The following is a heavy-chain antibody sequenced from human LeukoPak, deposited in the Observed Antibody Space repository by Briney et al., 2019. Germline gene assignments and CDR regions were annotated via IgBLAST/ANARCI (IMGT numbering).Heavy chain of an antibody. Sequence: SGTLSLTCAVSGGSISSSNWWSWVRQPPGKGLEWIGEIYHSGSTNYNPSLKSRVTISVDKSKNQFSLKLSSVTAADTAVYYCARAPSYYDILTGNWFDPWGQGTLVTVSS. V-gene: IGHV4-4*02. CDR3: ARAPSYYDILTGNWFDP. CDR1: GGSISSSNW. J-gene: IGHJ5*02. CDR2: IYHSGST. D-gene: IGHD3-9*01.